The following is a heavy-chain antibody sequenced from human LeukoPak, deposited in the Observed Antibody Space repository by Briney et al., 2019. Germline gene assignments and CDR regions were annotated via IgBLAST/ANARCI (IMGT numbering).Heavy chain of an antibody. CDR1: GFTFSSYA. V-gene: IGHV3-30*01. J-gene: IGHJ6*03. D-gene: IGHD1-1*01. CDR2: ISYDGSNK. CDR3: ARDRTGWGPVDYYYYYMDV. Sequence: GRSLRLSCAASGFTFSSYAVHWVRQAPGKGLEWVAVISYDGSNKYYADSVRGRFTISRDNSKNTLYLQMNSLRAEDTAVCYCARDRTGWGPVDYYYYYMDVWGKGTTVTVSS.